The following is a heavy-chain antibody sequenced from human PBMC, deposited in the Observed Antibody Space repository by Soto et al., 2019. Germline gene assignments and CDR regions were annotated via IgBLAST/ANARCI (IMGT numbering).Heavy chain of an antibody. CDR3: ARTPAPMVRGVRSWFDP. D-gene: IGHD3-10*01. Sequence: EVQLVESGGGLVQPGGSLRLSCAASGFTFSSYSMNWVRQAPGKGLEWVSYISSSSSTIYYADSVKGRFTISRDNAKNSLYLQMNSLRDEDTAVYYCARTPAPMVRGVRSWFDPWGQGTLVTVSS. CDR2: ISSSSSTI. CDR1: GFTFSSYS. V-gene: IGHV3-48*02. J-gene: IGHJ5*02.